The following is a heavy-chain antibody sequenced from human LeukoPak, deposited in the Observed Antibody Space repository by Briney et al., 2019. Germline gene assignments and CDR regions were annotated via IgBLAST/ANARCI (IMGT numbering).Heavy chain of an antibody. CDR2: IYYSGST. D-gene: IGHD2-2*02. V-gene: IGHV4-59*01. Sequence: SETLSLTCTVSGGSISSYYWSGLRQPPGKGLEGIGYIYYSGSTNYNPSLKSRVTISVDTSKNQFSLKLSSVTAADTAVYYCAREGYTANDAFDIWGQGTMVTVSS. CDR3: AREGYTANDAFDI. J-gene: IGHJ3*02. CDR1: GGSISSYY.